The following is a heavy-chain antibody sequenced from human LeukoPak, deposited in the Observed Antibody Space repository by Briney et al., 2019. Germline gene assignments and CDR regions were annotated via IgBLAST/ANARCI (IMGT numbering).Heavy chain of an antibody. CDR3: ARVSYRGYSGYDLDF. CDR2: IRSSSSYV. Sequence: GGSLRLSCAASGFTFSNYYVSWVRQAPGKGLEWVSSIRSSSSYVYYADSVKGRFTISRDNAKNSLYLQMSGLRAEDTAVYYCARVSYRGYSGYDLDFWGQGTLVTVSS. CDR1: GFTFSNYY. D-gene: IGHD5-12*01. V-gene: IGHV3-21*01. J-gene: IGHJ4*02.